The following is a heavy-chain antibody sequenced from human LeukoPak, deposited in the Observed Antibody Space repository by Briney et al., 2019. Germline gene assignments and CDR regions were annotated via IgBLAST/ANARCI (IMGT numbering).Heavy chain of an antibody. CDR1: GGTFIIYA. D-gene: IGHD3-9*01. J-gene: IGHJ6*04. Sequence: SVKVSCKASGGTFIIYAISWVRQAPGQGLEWMGGIIPIFGTANYAQKFQGRVTITADKSTSTAYMEPSSLRSEDTAVYYCARGGYYDILTGYGMDVWGKGTTVTVSS. CDR2: IIPIFGTA. CDR3: ARGGYYDILTGYGMDV. V-gene: IGHV1-69*06.